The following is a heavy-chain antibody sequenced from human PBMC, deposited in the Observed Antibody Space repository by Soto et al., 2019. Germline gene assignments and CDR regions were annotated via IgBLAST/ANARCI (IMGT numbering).Heavy chain of an antibody. CDR1: GFTVTSYY. V-gene: IGHV3-53*01. J-gene: IGHJ6*01. D-gene: IGHD3-10*01. CDR2: IYTGGNT. Sequence: PGGSLRLSCAASGFTVTSYYMSWVRQAPGKGLEWVSLIYTGGNTNYADSVKGRFTISRDNSKNTLYLQMNSLRAEDTAVYYCARDYYYGSGNYYRADYYHYGMDVWGKGPRSPSPQ. CDR3: ARDYYYGSGNYYRADYYHYGMDV.